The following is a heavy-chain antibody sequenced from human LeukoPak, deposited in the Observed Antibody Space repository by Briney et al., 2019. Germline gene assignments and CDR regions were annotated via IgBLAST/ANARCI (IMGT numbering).Heavy chain of an antibody. Sequence: ASVKVSCKASGYTFTGYYMHWVRQAPGQGLEWMGWINPNSGGTNYAQKFQGRVTMTRDTSISTAYMELSRLRSDDTAVYYCASWGYYDSSGEDKSPTPFDYWGQGTLVTVSS. CDR3: ASWGYYDSSGEDKSPTPFDY. V-gene: IGHV1-2*02. D-gene: IGHD3-22*01. CDR1: GYTFTGYY. CDR2: INPNSGGT. J-gene: IGHJ4*02.